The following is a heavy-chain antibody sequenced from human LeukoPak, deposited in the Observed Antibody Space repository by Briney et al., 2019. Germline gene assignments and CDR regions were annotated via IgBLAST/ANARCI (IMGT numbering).Heavy chain of an antibody. D-gene: IGHD5-24*01. CDR1: GYSITYSYF. CDR2: IHHSGTT. J-gene: IGHJ4*02. Sequence: NSSETLSLTCSVSGYSITYSYFWGWIRQPPGQGLEWIGSIHHSGTTYYNPSLKSRVTIEVDTSKNQFSLKLSSVTAADTAVYYCASLGGVGDGYNFDYWGQGTLVTVSS. CDR3: ASLGGVGDGYNFDY. V-gene: IGHV4-38-2*02.